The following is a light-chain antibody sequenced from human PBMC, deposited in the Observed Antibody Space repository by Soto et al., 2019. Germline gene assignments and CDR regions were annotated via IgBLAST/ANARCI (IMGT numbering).Light chain of an antibody. J-gene: IGKJ5*01. CDR3: QQYGSSRVT. V-gene: IGKV3D-20*01. Sequence: EIVMAQSPATLSVSPWETAILSCRASQNIGSNLAWYQQKPGLAPRLLIYDASSRATGIPDRFSGSGSGTDFTLTISRLEPEDFAVYYCQQYGSSRVTFGQGTRLEIK. CDR2: DAS. CDR1: QNIGSN.